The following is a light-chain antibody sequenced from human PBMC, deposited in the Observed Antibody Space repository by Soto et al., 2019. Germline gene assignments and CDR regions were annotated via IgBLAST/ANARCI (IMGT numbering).Light chain of an antibody. V-gene: IGLV1-51*01. J-gene: IGLJ3*02. CDR3: GTWYSSLSAGV. CDR1: SSNIGNNY. CDR2: DNN. Sequence: QSVLTQPPSVSAAPGQKVTISCSGSSSNIGNNYVSWYQQLPGTAPKLLIYDNNKRPSGIPDRFSGSKSGTSATLGITGRQTGDEAAYYCGTWYSSLSAGVFGGGTKLTVL.